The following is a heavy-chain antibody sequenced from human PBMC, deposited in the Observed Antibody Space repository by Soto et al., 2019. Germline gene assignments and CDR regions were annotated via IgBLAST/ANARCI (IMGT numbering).Heavy chain of an antibody. Sequence: GESLKISCKGSGYSFTSYWISWVRQMPGKGLEWMGRIDPCDSYTNYSPSFQGHVTISADKSISTAYLQWSSLKASDTAMYYCASWDYYDSNGYYSIDPRFDYWGQGTLVTVSS. CDR1: GYSFTSYW. J-gene: IGHJ4*02. D-gene: IGHD3-22*01. CDR2: IDPCDSYT. CDR3: ASWDYYDSNGYYSIDPRFDY. V-gene: IGHV5-10-1*01.